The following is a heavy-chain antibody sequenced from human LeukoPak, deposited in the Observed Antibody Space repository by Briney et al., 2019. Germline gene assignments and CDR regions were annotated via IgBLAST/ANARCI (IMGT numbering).Heavy chain of an antibody. CDR1: GFSFTAYS. J-gene: IGHJ4*02. V-gene: IGHV3-48*01. CDR2: IGPGGDI. Sequence: GGSLRLSCVAPGFSFTAYSMNWVRQAPGRGLEWISYIGPGGDIYYADSVTGRFPVSRDIAKNSLYLQMNGLRIEDTAVYYCARRFDSWGQGTLVTVSS. CDR3: ARRFDS.